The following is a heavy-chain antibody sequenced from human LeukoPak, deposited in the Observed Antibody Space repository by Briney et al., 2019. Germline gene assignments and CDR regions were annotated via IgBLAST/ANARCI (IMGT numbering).Heavy chain of an antibody. J-gene: IGHJ4*02. CDR3: AREPGSFGVVTYFDY. CDR2: IYYSGST. V-gene: IGHV4-30-4*08. Sequence: SETLSLTCTVSGGSISSGDYYWSWIRQPPGKGLEWIGYIYYSGSTYYNPSLKSRVTISVDTSKNQFSLKLSSVTAADTAVYYCAREPGSFGVVTYFDYWGQGTQVTVSS. CDR1: GGSISSGDYY. D-gene: IGHD3-3*01.